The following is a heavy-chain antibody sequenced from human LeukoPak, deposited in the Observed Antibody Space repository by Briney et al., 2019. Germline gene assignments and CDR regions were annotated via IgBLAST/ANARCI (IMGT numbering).Heavy chain of an antibody. J-gene: IGHJ4*02. D-gene: IGHD6-13*01. CDR1: GFTFDDYA. V-gene: IGHV3-9*03. CDR2: MSWNSGSI. Sequence: GGSLRLSCAASGFTFDDYAMHWVREAPGKGLEWGSGMSWNSGSIGYADSVKGRFTISRDNAKTSLYLQMNSLRAEDMALYYCAQDQGIAAAGSFDYWGQGTLVTVSS. CDR3: AQDQGIAAAGSFDY.